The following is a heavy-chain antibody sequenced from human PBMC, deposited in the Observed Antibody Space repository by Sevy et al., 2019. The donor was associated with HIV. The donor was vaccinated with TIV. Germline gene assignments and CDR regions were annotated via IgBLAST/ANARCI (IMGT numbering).Heavy chain of an antibody. V-gene: IGHV4-59*01. J-gene: IGHJ4*02. CDR1: GGSINSYY. CDR3: ARVPEKYSLYYFDN. D-gene: IGHD5-18*01. Sequence: SETLSLTCTVSGGSINSYYWSWIRQPPGKGLEWIGSIYYSGSTNQNPSLKSRVTISVDTSKNQFSLKLSSVTSGDTAVYYCARVPEKYSLYYFDNWGPGTLVTVSS. CDR2: IYYSGST.